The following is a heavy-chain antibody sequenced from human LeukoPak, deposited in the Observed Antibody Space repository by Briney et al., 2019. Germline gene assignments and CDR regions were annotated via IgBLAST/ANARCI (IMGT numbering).Heavy chain of an antibody. Sequence: PSETLSLTCTVSGGSISSSSYYWGWIRQPPGKGLEWIGSIYYSGSTYYNPSLKSRVTISVDTSKNQFSLKLSSVTAADTAVYYCARMRTMVRGVIMTHYYYGMDVWGQGTTVTVSS. CDR2: IYYSGST. V-gene: IGHV4-39*01. CDR3: ARMRTMVRGVIMTHYYYGMDV. CDR1: GGSISSSSYY. J-gene: IGHJ6*02. D-gene: IGHD3-10*01.